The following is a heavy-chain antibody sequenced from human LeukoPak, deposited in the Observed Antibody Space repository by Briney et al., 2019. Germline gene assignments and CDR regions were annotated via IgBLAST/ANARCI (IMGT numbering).Heavy chain of an antibody. D-gene: IGHD1-26*01. CDR1: GYSISGGYY. CDR3: ARGSYYGGAFDI. CDR2: IYHSGST. Sequence: SETLSLTCTVSGYSISGGYYWGWIRQPPGKGLEWIGSIYHSGSTYYNPSLKSRVTISVDTSKNQFSLKLSSVTAADTAVYYCARGSYYGGAFDIWGQGTMVTVSS. V-gene: IGHV4-38-2*02. J-gene: IGHJ3*02.